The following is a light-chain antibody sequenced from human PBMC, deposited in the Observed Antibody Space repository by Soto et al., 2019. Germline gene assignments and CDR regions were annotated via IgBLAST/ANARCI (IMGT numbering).Light chain of an antibody. CDR1: SSDVGGYNY. V-gene: IGLV2-14*03. CDR2: DVS. J-gene: IGLJ1*01. Sequence: QSVLTQPASVSGSPGQSITISCTGTSSDVGGYNYVSWYQQHPGKAPKLMIYDVSDRPSGVSNRFSASKSGNTASLTISGLQAEDEADYYCCSYTSSSTPCVFGTGTNVTVL. CDR3: CSYTSSSTPCV.